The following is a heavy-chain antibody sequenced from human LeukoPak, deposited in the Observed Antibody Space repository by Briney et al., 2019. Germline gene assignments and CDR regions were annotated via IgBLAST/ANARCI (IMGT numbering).Heavy chain of an antibody. CDR1: GFTFSSYS. Sequence: GGSLRLSCAGSGFTFSSYSMNWIRQAPGKGLEWVSSISSSSNYLYYADSVKGRFTISRDNAENSLYLQMNSQRAEDTAVYYCASDRGYGYYDSSGYLWGQGTLVTVSS. V-gene: IGHV3-21*01. CDR2: ISSSSNYL. D-gene: IGHD3-22*01. J-gene: IGHJ4*02. CDR3: ASDRGYGYYDSSGYL.